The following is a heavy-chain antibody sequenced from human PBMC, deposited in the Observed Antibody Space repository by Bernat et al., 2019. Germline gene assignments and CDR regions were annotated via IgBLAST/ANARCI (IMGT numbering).Heavy chain of an antibody. Sequence: QVQLVESGGGVVQPGRSLRLSCAASGFTFTSHGMHWVRQAPGKGLDWVAFILYDGSDTYYADSVKGRFTISRDNSKNTLYLQMNSLRAEDTAVYYCARDQGKWTVTTLDPWGQGTLVTVSS. CDR2: ILYDGSDT. J-gene: IGHJ5*02. CDR3: ARDQGKWTVTTLDP. CDR1: GFTFTSHG. V-gene: IGHV3-33*01. D-gene: IGHD4-17*01.